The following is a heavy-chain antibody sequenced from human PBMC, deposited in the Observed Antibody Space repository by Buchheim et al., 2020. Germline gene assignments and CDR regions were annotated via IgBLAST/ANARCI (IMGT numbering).Heavy chain of an antibody. D-gene: IGHD6-6*01. V-gene: IGHV1-2*04. J-gene: IGHJ4*02. CDR2: INPNSGGT. Sequence: QVQLVQSGAEVKKPGASVKVSCKASGYTFTGYYMHWVRQAPGQGLEWMGWINPNSGGTNYAQKFQGWVTMTRDTSVSTAYMELSRQRSDDTAVYYCARAPGRSSSAGYFDYWGQGTL. CDR3: ARAPGRSSSAGYFDY. CDR1: GYTFTGYY.